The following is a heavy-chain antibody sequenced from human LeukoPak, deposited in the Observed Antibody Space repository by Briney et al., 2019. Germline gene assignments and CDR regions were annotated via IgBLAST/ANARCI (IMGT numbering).Heavy chain of an antibody. V-gene: IGHV3-74*01. D-gene: IGHD3-10*01. J-gene: IGHJ3*02. Sequence: GGSLRLSCAASGFTFSSYWMHWVRQAPGKGLVWVSRINSDGSSTSYADSVKGRFTISRDNAKNTLYLQMNSLRAEDTAVYYCARAGGSGSFYAFDIWGQGTMVTVSS. CDR1: GFTFSSYW. CDR2: INSDGSST. CDR3: ARAGGSGSFYAFDI.